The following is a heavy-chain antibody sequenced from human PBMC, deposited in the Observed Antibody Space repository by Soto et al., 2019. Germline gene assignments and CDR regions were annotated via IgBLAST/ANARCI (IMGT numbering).Heavy chain of an antibody. CDR3: ARDPFGSARMDA. Sequence: ESGGGLVKPGGSLRLSCAASGFNFNTYTMNWVRQAPGKGLEWVSSISSGSSYIYNAASVKGRFTISRDNAQNSLYLQMNSLRAEDTAVYYCARDPFGSARMDAWGQGTTVTVSS. CDR1: GFNFNTYT. V-gene: IGHV3-21*01. D-gene: IGHD3-10*01. CDR2: ISSGSSYI. J-gene: IGHJ6*02.